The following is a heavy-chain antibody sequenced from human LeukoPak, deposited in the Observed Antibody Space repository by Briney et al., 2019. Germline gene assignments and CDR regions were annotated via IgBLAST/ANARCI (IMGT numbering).Heavy chain of an antibody. J-gene: IGHJ4*02. V-gene: IGHV4-34*01. CDR1: GGSFSGYY. D-gene: IGHD6-13*01. CDR3: ARDASGIAGGDY. Sequence: PSETLSLTCAVYGGSFSGYYWSWIRQPPGKGLEWIGEINHSGSTNYNPSLKSRVTISVDTSKNQFSLKLSSVTAADTAVYYCARDASGIAGGDYWGQGTLVTVSS. CDR2: INHSGST.